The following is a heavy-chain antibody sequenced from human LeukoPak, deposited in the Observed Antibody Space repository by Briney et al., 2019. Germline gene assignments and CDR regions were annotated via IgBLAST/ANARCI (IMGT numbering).Heavy chain of an antibody. V-gene: IGHV5-51*01. CDR2: IYPGDSET. CDR3: ARRGGYCSSTTCYGVSRAFDI. J-gene: IGHJ3*02. Sequence: GESLKISCKGSGYSFSSYWIAWVRQMPGKGLEWMGIIYPGDSETRYSPSFQGQVTMSADKSMNTVYLQWGSLKASDTAMYYCARRGGYCSSTTCYGVSRAFDIWGQGTMVSLSS. D-gene: IGHD2-2*01. CDR1: GYSFSSYW.